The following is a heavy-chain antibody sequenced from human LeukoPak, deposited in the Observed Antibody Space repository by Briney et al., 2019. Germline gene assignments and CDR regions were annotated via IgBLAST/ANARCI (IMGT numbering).Heavy chain of an antibody. D-gene: IGHD6-19*01. Sequence: GGSLRLSCAASGFTVSSNYMSWVRQAPGKVLEWVSVIYSGGSTYYADSVKGRFTISIDNSKNTLYLQMNGLRAEDAAVYYCASGGGSGWYGAFDYWGQGTVVTVS. J-gene: IGHJ4*02. CDR1: GFTVSSNY. CDR3: ASGGGSGWYGAFDY. CDR2: IYSGGST. V-gene: IGHV3-66*01.